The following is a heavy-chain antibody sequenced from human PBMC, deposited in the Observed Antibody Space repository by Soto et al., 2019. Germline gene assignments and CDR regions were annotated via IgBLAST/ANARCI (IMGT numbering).Heavy chain of an antibody. CDR2: ISHSGLR. CDR1: GVSVRRGY. CDR3: ATSNDPSPGFYS. Sequence: SETLSLTCIVSGVSVRRGYCTWILQSPWKGLEWIGYISHSGLRHYRASLQSRLTMSIETSKNQFSLTLTSVTAADTAMYYCATSNDPSPGFYSWGQGTLVTVS. D-gene: IGHD3-10*01. V-gene: IGHV4-59*02. J-gene: IGHJ5*02.